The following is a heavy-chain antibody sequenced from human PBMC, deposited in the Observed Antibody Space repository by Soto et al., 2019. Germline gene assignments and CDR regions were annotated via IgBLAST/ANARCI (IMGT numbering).Heavy chain of an antibody. CDR1: GGSIESXXXX. CDR3: ARRRYYYGSGSYYGGDHPFDY. D-gene: IGHD3-10*01. CDR2: LYYSEST. V-gene: IGHV4-39*01. J-gene: IGHJ4*02. Sequence: LETLSLTCTVSGGSIESXXXXXXXXXXSPGKGXXXIGSLYYSESTYYNPSLKSRVTISVYTSKNQFSLKLSSVTAADTAVYYCARRRYYYGSGSYYGGDHPFDYWGQGTLVTVSS.